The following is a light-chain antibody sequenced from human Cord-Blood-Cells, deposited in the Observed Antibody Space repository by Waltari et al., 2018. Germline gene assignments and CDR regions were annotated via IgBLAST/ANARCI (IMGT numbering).Light chain of an antibody. CDR3: SSYTSSSTVV. J-gene: IGLJ2*01. Sequence: QSALTQPASLSGSPGQSLTIPCPGTSIDVGGDNYVSWYQQHPGKAPKLMIYDVSNRPSGVSNRFSGSKSGNTASLTISGLQAEDEADYYCSSYTSSSTVVFGGGTKLTVL. CDR1: SIDVGGDNY. CDR2: DVS. V-gene: IGLV2-14*01.